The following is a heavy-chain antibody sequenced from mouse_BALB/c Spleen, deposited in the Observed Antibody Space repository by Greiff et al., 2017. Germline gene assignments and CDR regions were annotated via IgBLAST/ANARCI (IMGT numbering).Heavy chain of an antibody. J-gene: IGHJ2*01. V-gene: IGHV3-1*02. CDR3: ARGVGSSRPDYFDY. CDR2: IHYSGST. CDR1: GYSITSGYS. D-gene: IGHD1-1*01. Sequence: VQLQQSGPDLVKPSQSLSLSCTVTGYSITSGYSWHWIRQYPGNKLEWMGYIHYSGSTNYNPSLKSRISITRDTSKNQFFLQLKSVTTEDTATYYCARGVGSSRPDYFDYWGQGTTLTVSA.